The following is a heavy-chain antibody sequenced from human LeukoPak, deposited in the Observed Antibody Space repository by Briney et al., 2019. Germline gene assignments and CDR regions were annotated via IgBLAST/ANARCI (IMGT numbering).Heavy chain of an antibody. J-gene: IGHJ2*01. CDR3: ARGRYWYFDL. V-gene: IGHV4-61*01. CDR2: IYYSGST. CDR1: GASVRSGSHY. Sequence: PSETLSLTCSVSGASVRSGSHYWSWIRQPPGEGLEWIGYIYYSGSTNYNPSLKSRVTISVDTSKNQFSLKLSSVTAADTAVYYCARGRYWYFDLWGRGTLVTVSS.